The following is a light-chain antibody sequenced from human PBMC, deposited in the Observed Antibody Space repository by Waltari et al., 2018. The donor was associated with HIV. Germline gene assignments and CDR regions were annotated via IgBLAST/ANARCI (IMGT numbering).Light chain of an antibody. V-gene: IGLV2-8*01. CDR2: EVT. CDR1: SSDIGGYNS. Sequence: QSALTQPPSASGSPGQSVTISCTGTSSDIGGYNSVSWYQQHPGKAPKLIIYEVTKRPSGVPNRFSGSKSGNTASLTVSGLQAEDEADYYCSSYAGSKNYVIFGGGTKLTVL. CDR3: SSYAGSKNYVI. J-gene: IGLJ2*01.